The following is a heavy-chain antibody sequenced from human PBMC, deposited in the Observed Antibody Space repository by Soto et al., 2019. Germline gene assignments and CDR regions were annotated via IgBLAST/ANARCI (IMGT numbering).Heavy chain of an antibody. CDR2: IIPILGIA. CDR1: GGTFSSYT. Sequence: GASVKVSCKASGGTFSSYTISWVRQAPGQGLEWMGRIIPILGIANYAQKFQGRVTITADKSTSTAYMELSSLRSEDTAVYYCASSYSSSSRHYYYYMDVWGKGTTVTVSS. J-gene: IGHJ6*03. CDR3: ASSYSSSSRHYYYYMDV. V-gene: IGHV1-69*02. D-gene: IGHD6-6*01.